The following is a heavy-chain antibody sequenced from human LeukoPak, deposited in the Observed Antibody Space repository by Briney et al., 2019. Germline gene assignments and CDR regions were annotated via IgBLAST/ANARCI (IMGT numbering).Heavy chain of an antibody. CDR3: AKSYYYDSSGYSDY. J-gene: IGHJ4*02. Sequence: PGRSLRLSCASAGFTFSSYGMHWVRQAPGKGLEWVAVISYDGSNKYYADSVKGRFTISRDNSKNTLYLQMNSLRAEDTAAYYCAKSYYYDSSGYSDYWGQGTLVTVSS. CDR2: ISYDGSNK. CDR1: GFTFSSYG. D-gene: IGHD3-22*01. V-gene: IGHV3-30*18.